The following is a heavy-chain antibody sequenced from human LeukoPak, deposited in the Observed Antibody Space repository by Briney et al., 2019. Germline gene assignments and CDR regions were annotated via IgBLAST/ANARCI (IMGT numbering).Heavy chain of an antibody. D-gene: IGHD2-2*01. J-gene: IGHJ6*03. Sequence: SETLSLTCAVYGGSFSGYYWSWIRQPPGKGLEWIGEINHSGSTNYNPSLKSRVTISVDTSKNQFSLKLSSVTAADTAVYYCAGSYCSSTSCYAAYYYYMDVWGKGTTVTVSS. CDR2: INHSGST. V-gene: IGHV4-34*01. CDR1: GGSFSGYY. CDR3: AGSYCSSTSCYAAYYYYMDV.